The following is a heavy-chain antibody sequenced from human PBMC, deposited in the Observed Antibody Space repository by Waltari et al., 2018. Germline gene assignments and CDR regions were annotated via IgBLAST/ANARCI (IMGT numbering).Heavy chain of an antibody. CDR1: GGSLTGYS. Sequence: QVQLQESGPGLVKPSETLSLTCSVSGGSLTGYSWSWIRQSPGMGLEWIGYIYYTGTTNNNPSLKSRVTLSLDPSKTQFSLKLNSVTAADTAVYYCARGANFWSRFSYWYMDVWGKGTPVTISS. V-gene: IGHV4-59*01. J-gene: IGHJ6*03. CDR3: ARGANFWSRFSYWYMDV. CDR2: IYYTGTT. D-gene: IGHD3-3*01.